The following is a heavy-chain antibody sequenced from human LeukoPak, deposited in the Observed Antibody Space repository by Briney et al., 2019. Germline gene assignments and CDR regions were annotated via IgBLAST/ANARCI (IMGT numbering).Heavy chain of an antibody. CDR3: ARLMGATTAFDY. CDR2: IYYSGST. CDR1: GGSISSYY. Sequence: PSETLSLTCTVSGGSISSYYWSWIRQPPGKGLEWIGYIYYSGSTNYNPSLKSRATISVDTSKNQFSLKLSSVTAADTAVYYCARLMGATTAFDYWGQGTLVTVSS. J-gene: IGHJ4*02. D-gene: IGHD1-26*01. V-gene: IGHV4-59*01.